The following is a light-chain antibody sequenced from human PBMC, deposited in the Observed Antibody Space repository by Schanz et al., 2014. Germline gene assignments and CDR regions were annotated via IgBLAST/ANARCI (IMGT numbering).Light chain of an antibody. CDR2: GAS. J-gene: IGKJ3*01. V-gene: IGKV3-20*01. Sequence: EIVMTQSPDTLSVSPGERATLSCRASQSVSSNLAWYQQKPGQAPRLLIYGASSRATGIPDRFSGSGSGTDFTLTISRLEPEDFAVYYCQQYGSSRTFGPGTTVDIK. CDR1: QSVSSN. CDR3: QQYGSSRT.